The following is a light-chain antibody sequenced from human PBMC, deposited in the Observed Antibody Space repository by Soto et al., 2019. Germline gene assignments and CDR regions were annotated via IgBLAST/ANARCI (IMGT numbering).Light chain of an antibody. CDR3: QQYHNWPPRGT. J-gene: IGKJ1*01. Sequence: VMTQSPATLSLSPGDSATLACRAGQSVSSNLAWYQQKPGQAPRLLLYGASTRATGIPARFSGSGSGTEFTLTISSLQSEDFAVYYCQQYHNWPPRGTCGQGTKVDIK. V-gene: IGKV3-15*01. CDR2: GAS. CDR1: QSVSSN.